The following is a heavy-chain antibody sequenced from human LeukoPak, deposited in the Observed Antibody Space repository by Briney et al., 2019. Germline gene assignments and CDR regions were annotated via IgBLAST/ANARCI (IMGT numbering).Heavy chain of an antibody. CDR2: INPNSGGT. Sequence: GASVKVSCKASGYTFTGYYMHWVRQAPGQGLEWMGWINPNSGGTNYAQKFQGRVTMTRDTSISTAYMELSRLRSDDTAVYYCAREGRYCSSTSCYQGLNPLGYWGQGTLVTVSS. V-gene: IGHV1-2*02. D-gene: IGHD2-2*01. J-gene: IGHJ4*02. CDR3: AREGRYCSSTSCYQGLNPLGY. CDR1: GYTFTGYY.